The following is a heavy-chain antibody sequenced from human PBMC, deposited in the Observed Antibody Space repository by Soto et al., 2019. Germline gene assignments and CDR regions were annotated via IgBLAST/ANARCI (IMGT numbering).Heavy chain of an antibody. J-gene: IGHJ6*02. Sequence: EVQLVETGGGLIQPGGSLRLSCAASGFTVSSNYMSWVRQAPGKGLEWVSVIYSGGSTYYADSVKGRFTISRDNSKNTLYLQMNSLRAEDTDVYYCARSLSGELRQYGPRFYGMDVWGQGTTVTVSS. CDR1: GFTVSSNY. CDR3: ARSLSGELRQYGPRFYGMDV. CDR2: IYSGGST. V-gene: IGHV3-53*02. D-gene: IGHD7-27*01.